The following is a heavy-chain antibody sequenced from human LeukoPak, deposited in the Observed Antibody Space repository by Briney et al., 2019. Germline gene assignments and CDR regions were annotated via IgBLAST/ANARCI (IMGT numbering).Heavy chain of an antibody. CDR2: ISYDGSDK. J-gene: IGHJ4*02. CDR1: GFTFSSYV. Sequence: GGSLRLSCAASGFTFSSYVMHWVRQAPGKGLEWVALISYDGSDKYYADSVKGRFTISRDNSKNTLYLQVHSLRPEDTAVYYCARGDSYDLWSGYRYWGQGTLVTVSS. D-gene: IGHD3-3*01. V-gene: IGHV3-30*04. CDR3: ARGDSYDLWSGYRY.